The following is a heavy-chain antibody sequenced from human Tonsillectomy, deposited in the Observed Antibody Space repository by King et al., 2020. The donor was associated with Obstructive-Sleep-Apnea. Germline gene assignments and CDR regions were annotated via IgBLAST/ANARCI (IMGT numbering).Heavy chain of an antibody. J-gene: IGHJ6*02. D-gene: IGHD3-3*01. Sequence: QLQESGPGLVKPSETLSLTCTVSGGSISSYYWSWIRQPPGKGLEWIGYIYYSGSTNYNPSLKSRVTISVDTSKNQFSLKVSSVNAADTAVYYCARAQGFLEYYPMDVWGQGTTVTVSS. CDR1: GGSISSYY. V-gene: IGHV4-59*01. CDR2: IYYSGST. CDR3: ARAQGFLEYYPMDV.